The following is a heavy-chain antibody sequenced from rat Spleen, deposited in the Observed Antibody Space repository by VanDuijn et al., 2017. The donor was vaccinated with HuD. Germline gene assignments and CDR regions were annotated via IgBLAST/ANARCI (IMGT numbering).Heavy chain of an antibody. CDR2: ISYDGSST. Sequence: EVQVEESGGGLVQPGRSLKLSCAASGFNFNDYWMGWVRQAPGKGLEWVATISYDGSSTYYRDSVKGRFTISRNNAKSTLYLQVDSLRSEDTAIYYCARPTTGIPFNYWGQGVMVTVSS. CDR3: ARPTTGIPFNY. J-gene: IGHJ2*01. CDR1: GFNFNDYW. V-gene: IGHV5-29*01. D-gene: IGHD1-9*01.